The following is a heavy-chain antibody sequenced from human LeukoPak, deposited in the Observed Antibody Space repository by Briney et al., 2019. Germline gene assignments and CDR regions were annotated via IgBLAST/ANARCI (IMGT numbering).Heavy chain of an antibody. V-gene: IGHV3-64*01. D-gene: IGHD2-21*02. CDR1: GFTFSSYA. J-gene: IGHJ4*02. CDR2: ISSKGGST. Sequence: GGCLRLSCAASGFTFSSYAMHWVPQAPGEGLEYVSHISSKGGSTYYANSVKGRFTISRDNSKNTLYLQMGSLRAEDTAVYYCARDLTRWVVTAILGYWGQGTLVTVSS. CDR3: ARDLTRWVVTAILGY.